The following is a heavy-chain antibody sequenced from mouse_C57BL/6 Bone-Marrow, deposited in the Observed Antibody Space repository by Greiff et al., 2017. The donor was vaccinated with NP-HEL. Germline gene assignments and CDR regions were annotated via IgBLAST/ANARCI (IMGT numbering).Heavy chain of an antibody. CDR1: GFNIKDDY. CDR2: IDPENGDT. D-gene: IGHD4-1*01. J-gene: IGHJ2*01. V-gene: IGHV14-4*01. Sequence: VQLQQSGAELVRPGASVKLSCTASGFNIKDDYMHWVKQRPEQGLEWIGWIDPENGDTEYASKFQGKATITADTSSNTAYLQLSSLTSEDTAFYYCTTELGRFDYWGQGTTLTVSS. CDR3: TTELGRFDY.